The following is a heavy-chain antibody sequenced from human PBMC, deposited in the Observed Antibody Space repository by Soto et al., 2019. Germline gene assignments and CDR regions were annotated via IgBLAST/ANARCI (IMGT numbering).Heavy chain of an antibody. CDR2: IIPIFGTA. CDR1: GGTFSSYA. Sequence: QVQLVQSGAEVKKPGSSVKVSCKASGGTFSSYAISWVRQAPGQGLEWMGVIIPIFGTANYAQKFQGRVTITADKSTSTAYMELSSLRSEDTAVYYCAREGQVLGYYYYGMDVWGQGTTVTVSS. CDR3: AREGQVLGYYYYGMDV. D-gene: IGHD1-20*01. V-gene: IGHV1-69*06. J-gene: IGHJ6*02.